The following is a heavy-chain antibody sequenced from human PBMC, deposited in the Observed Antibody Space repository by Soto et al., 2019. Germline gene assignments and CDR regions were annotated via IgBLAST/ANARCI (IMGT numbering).Heavy chain of an antibody. V-gene: IGHV3-23*01. CDR2: ISGSGST. CDR3: AKYRGYCSGGSCYIDY. D-gene: IGHD2-15*01. CDR1: GFTFSNYA. Sequence: GESLKISCAASGFTFSNYAMSWVRQAAGKGLQWVSTISGSGSTYYADSVEGRFTIPRDNSKNTVYLQMNSLRAEDSDVYYCAKYRGYCSGGSCYIDYWGQGTLVTVSS. J-gene: IGHJ4*02.